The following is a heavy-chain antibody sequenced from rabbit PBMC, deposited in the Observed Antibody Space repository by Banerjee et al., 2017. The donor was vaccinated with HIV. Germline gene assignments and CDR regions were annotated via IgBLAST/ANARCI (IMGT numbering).Heavy chain of an antibody. Sequence: QEQLVESGGGLVKPEGSLTLTCTASGFTLSSYWMSWVRQAPGEGLEWLGYIDTGNNVIRYASWVNGRFTISKTSSTTVTLQMTSLTAADTATYFCARDLDGVIGWNFGWWGPGTLVTVS. V-gene: IGHV1S45*01. J-gene: IGHJ4*01. D-gene: IGHD4-1*01. CDR2: IDTGNNVIR. CDR3: ARDLDGVIGWNFGW. CDR1: GFTLSSYW.